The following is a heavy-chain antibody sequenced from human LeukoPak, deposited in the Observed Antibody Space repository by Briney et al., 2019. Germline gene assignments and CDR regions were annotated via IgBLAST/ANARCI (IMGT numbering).Heavy chain of an antibody. CDR3: AREEFSDFVPYFDY. CDR1: GFTFTFHY. D-gene: IGHD2-21*02. V-gene: IGHV3-72*01. Sequence: GGSLRLFCAPSGFTFTFHYMDWVRQAPGEGLEWVGRIRKKANSYTTEYAASVRGRFTISRDDSKNSLYLQMNSLKTEDTAVYYCAREEFSDFVPYFDYWGQGTLVTVSS. J-gene: IGHJ4*02. CDR2: IRKKANSYTT.